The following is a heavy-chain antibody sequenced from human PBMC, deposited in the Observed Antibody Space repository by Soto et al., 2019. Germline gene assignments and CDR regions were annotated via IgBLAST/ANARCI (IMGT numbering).Heavy chain of an antibody. CDR3: TRRASSSFYHFDF. CDR1: GYSFTAYW. V-gene: IGHV5-10-1*01. J-gene: IGHJ4*02. D-gene: IGHD2-2*01. Sequence: ESLKISCQASGYSFTAYWITWVRQMPGKGLEWMATIDPSDSYVDHSPSFRGHVTFSVDRSITTVYLQWNSLKASDSAMYFCTRRASSSFYHFDFWGQGALVTVSS. CDR2: IDPSDSYV.